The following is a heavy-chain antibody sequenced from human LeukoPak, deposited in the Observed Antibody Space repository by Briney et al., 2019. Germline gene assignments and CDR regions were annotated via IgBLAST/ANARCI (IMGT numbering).Heavy chain of an antibody. CDR1: GYTFTGCY. J-gene: IGHJ4*02. CDR3: ASLTPYYGDYAY. V-gene: IGHV1-2*02. D-gene: IGHD4-17*01. CDR2: INPNSGGT. Sequence: GASVKVSCKGSGYTFTGCYMHGVRQAAGQGLEWMGWINPNSGGTNYAQKFQGRVTMTRDTSISTAYMELSRLRSDDTAVYYCASLTPYYGDYAYWGQGTLVTVSS.